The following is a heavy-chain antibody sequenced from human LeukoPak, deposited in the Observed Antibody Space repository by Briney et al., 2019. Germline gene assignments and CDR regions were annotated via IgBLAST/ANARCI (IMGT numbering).Heavy chain of an antibody. CDR3: ARISGTGGSDY. CDR1: GGSISSRTYY. CDR2: IYYSGST. D-gene: IGHD7-27*01. J-gene: IGHJ4*02. V-gene: IGHV4-39*01. Sequence: PSETLSLTCTVSGGSISSRTYYWGWIRQPPGKGLERIGSIYYSGSTYYNPSLKSRVTISVDPSKNQFSLKLSSVTAADTAVYYCARISGTGGSDYWGQGTLVTVSS.